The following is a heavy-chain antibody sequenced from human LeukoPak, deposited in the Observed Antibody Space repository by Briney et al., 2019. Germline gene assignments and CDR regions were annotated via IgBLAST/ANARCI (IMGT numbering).Heavy chain of an antibody. CDR2: IIPILGIV. CDR1: GGTFSSYA. Sequence: SGKVSCKASGGTFSSYAISWVRQAPGQGLEWRGRIIPILGIVDSAQKFQGRVAITADKSTSTAYMELSSLRSEDTAVYYCARDPFCSGGSCSYFDYWGQGTLVTVSS. V-gene: IGHV1-69*04. J-gene: IGHJ4*02. D-gene: IGHD2-15*01. CDR3: ARDPFCSGGSCSYFDY.